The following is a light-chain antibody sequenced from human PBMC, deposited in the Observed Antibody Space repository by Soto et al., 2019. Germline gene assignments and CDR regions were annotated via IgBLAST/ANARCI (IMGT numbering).Light chain of an antibody. CDR3: QSYDSSLSGNVV. J-gene: IGLJ2*01. CDR2: GNS. Sequence: QSVLTQPPSVSGAPGQRVTTSCTGSSSNIGAGYDVHWYQQLPGTAPKLLIYGNSNRPSGVPDRFSGSKSGTSASLAITGLQAEDEADYYCQSYDSSLSGNVVFGGGTQLTVL. V-gene: IGLV1-40*01. CDR1: SSNIGAGYD.